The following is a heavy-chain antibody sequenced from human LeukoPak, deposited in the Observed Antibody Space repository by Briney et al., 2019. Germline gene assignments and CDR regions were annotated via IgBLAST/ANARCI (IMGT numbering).Heavy chain of an antibody. Sequence: SETLSLTCTVSGGSISSYYWSWIRQPPGKGLEWIGFIYYSGSTNYNPSLKSRVTISVDTSKNQFSLKLSSVTAADTAVYYCARGGTIFRDYWGQGTLVTVSS. D-gene: IGHD3-3*01. CDR2: IYYSGST. J-gene: IGHJ4*02. V-gene: IGHV4-59*01. CDR1: GGSISSYY. CDR3: ARGGTIFRDY.